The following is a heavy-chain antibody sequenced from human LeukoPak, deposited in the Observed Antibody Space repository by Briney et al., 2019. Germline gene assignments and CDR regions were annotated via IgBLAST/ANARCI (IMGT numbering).Heavy chain of an antibody. D-gene: IGHD3-3*01. CDR2: IYYSGST. V-gene: IGHV4-39*07. CDR3: ARVGRITIFGVVRTWFDY. J-gene: IGHJ4*02. CDR1: GGSISSSSYY. Sequence: SETPSLTCTVSGGSISSSSYYWGWIRQPPGKGLEWIGSIYYSGSTYYNPSLKSRVTISVDTSKNQFSLKLSSVTAADTAVYYCARVGRITIFGVVRTWFDYWGQGTLVTASS.